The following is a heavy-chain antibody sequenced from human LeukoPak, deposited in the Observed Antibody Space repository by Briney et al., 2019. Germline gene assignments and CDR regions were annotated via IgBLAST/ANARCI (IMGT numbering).Heavy chain of an antibody. CDR2: INPNSGGT. Sequence: ASVKVSCKASGYTFTGYYMHWVRQAPGQGLEWMGWINPNSGGTNYAQKFQGRVTMTRDTSISTAYMELSRLRSDDTAVYYCAREDYDILTGGAFDIWGQGTMVTVSS. CDR1: GYTFTGYY. J-gene: IGHJ3*02. CDR3: AREDYDILTGGAFDI. D-gene: IGHD3-9*01. V-gene: IGHV1-2*02.